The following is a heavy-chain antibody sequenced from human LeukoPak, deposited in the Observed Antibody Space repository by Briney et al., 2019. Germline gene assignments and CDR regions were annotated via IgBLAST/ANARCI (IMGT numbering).Heavy chain of an antibody. D-gene: IGHD5-18*01. J-gene: IGHJ4*02. V-gene: IGHV4-34*01. CDR2: IDHSGST. CDR1: GGSFSGYY. CDR3: ARVGRGYSYGYAY. Sequence: SETLSLTCAVYGGSFSGYYWSWIRQPPGKGLEWIGEIDHSGSTNYNPSLKSRVTISVDTSKNQFSLKLSSVTAADTAVYYCARVGRGYSYGYAYWGQGTLVTVSS.